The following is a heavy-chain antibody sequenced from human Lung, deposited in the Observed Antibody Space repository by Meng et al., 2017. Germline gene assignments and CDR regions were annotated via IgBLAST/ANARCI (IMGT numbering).Heavy chain of an antibody. D-gene: IGHD4-11*01. V-gene: IGHV4-34*01. CDR3: ARGPTTMAHDFDY. Sequence: QLQLQQWGAVLLKPSETLSLPCVVSGGSFSDSYWSWIRQPPGKGLEWIGEINHSGSTNYNPSLESRATISVDTSQNNLSLKLSSVTAADSAVYYCARGPTTMAHDFDYWGQGTLVTVSS. J-gene: IGHJ4*02. CDR2: INHSGST. CDR1: GGSFSDSY.